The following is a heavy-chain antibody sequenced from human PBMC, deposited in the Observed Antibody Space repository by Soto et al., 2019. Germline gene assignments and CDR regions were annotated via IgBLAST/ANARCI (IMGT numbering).Heavy chain of an antibody. CDR1: GFSLAHYP. J-gene: IGHJ4*02. V-gene: IGHV3-48*02. CDR3: AKGPHTNVGWPYYFEA. CDR2: SSPRGDTI. Sequence: GGSLRLSCVASGFSLAHYPMNWVRQTPGKGLEWISYSSPRGDTIYYADSVEGRFTISRDNARNSLSLHMSSLRDEDSALYYCAKGPHTNVGWPYYFEAWGQGVPVTFSS. D-gene: IGHD3-9*01.